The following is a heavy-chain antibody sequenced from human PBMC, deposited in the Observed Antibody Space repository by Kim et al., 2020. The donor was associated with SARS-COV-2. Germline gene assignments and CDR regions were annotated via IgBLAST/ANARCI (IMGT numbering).Heavy chain of an antibody. J-gene: IGHJ6*02. CDR1: GGSISSSNW. CDR3: ARYYYGSGGTVSTYYYYGMDV. Sequence: SETLSLTCAVSGGSISSSNWWSWVRQPPGKGLEWIGEIYHSGSTNYNPSLKSRVTISVDKSKNQFSLKLSSVTAADTAVYYCARYYYGSGGTVSTYYYYGMDVWGQGTTVTVSS. CDR2: IYHSGST. V-gene: IGHV4-4*02. D-gene: IGHD3-10*01.